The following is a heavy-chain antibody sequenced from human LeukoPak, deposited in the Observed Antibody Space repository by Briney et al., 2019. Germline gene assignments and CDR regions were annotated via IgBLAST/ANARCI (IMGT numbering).Heavy chain of an antibody. V-gene: IGHV3-23*01. Sequence: GGSLRLSCAASGFTFSSYAMSWVRQAPGKGLEWVPAISGSGGSTYYADSVKGRFTISRDNSKNTLYLQMNSLRAEDTAVYYCAKSPRWLPYFDYWGQGTLVTVSS. D-gene: IGHD6-19*01. J-gene: IGHJ4*02. CDR1: GFTFSSYA. CDR2: ISGSGGST. CDR3: AKSPRWLPYFDY.